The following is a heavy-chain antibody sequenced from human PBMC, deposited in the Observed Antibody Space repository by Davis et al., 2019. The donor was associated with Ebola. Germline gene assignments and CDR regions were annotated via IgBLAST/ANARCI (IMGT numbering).Heavy chain of an antibody. Sequence: MPSETLSLTCTVSGGSISSSVYYWGWIRQPPGKGLEWIGSIYYSGSTNYNPSLKSRVTISVDTTKNQFSLKLSSVTAADTAVYYCARVKYQLLLVTWPWGQGTLVTVSS. CDR3: ARVKYQLLLVTWP. CDR2: IYYSGST. D-gene: IGHD2-2*01. V-gene: IGHV4-39*07. CDR1: GGSISSSVYY. J-gene: IGHJ5*02.